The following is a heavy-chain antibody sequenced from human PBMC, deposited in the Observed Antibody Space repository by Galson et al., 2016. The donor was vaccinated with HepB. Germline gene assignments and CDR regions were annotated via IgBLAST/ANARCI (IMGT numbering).Heavy chain of an antibody. V-gene: IGHV3-9*01. D-gene: IGHD5-18*01. Sequence: SLRLSCAASGFTFDDYAMHWVRLVPGKGLEWVSGISWNSDAKGYADSVKGRFTISRDNAKNSLDLQMNSLRPEDTAFYYCAKDALVQIWPREETYFDYWGQGTQVIVSS. CDR2: ISWNSDAK. CDR1: GFTFDDYA. J-gene: IGHJ4*02. CDR3: AKDALVQIWPREETYFDY.